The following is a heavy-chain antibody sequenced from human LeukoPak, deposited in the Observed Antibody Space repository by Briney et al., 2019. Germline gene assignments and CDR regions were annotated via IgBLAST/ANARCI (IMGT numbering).Heavy chain of an antibody. Sequence: GASVKVSCKASGYTFTGYYMHWVRQAPGQGLEWMGWINPNSGGTNYAQKFQGRVTMTRDMSTSTVYMELSSLRSEDTAVYYCAREGSSSTIFGATTTNAFDIWGQGTMVTVSS. J-gene: IGHJ3*02. D-gene: IGHD3-3*01. CDR3: AREGSSSTIFGATTTNAFDI. V-gene: IGHV1-2*02. CDR2: INPNSGGT. CDR1: GYTFTGYY.